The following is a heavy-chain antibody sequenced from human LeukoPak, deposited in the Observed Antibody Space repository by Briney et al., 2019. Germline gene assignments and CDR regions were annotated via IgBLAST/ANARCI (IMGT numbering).Heavy chain of an antibody. CDR3: AGGRAAARRVPPFDP. Sequence: SETLSPTCAVYGGSFSGYYWSGIRQPPGKGLEGIGEINPSGSNNYNPSLKSRVTISVDTSKNQFSLKLSSVTAADTAVYYCAGGRAAARRVPPFDPWGQGTLVTVSS. CDR2: INPSGSN. J-gene: IGHJ5*02. CDR1: GGSFSGYY. D-gene: IGHD6-6*01. V-gene: IGHV4-34*01.